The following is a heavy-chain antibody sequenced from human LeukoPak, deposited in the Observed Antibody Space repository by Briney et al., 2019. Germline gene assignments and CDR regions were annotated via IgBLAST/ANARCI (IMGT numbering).Heavy chain of an antibody. CDR1: GYTFTGYY. CDR2: INPNSGGT. Sequence: ASVKVSCKASGYTFTGYYIHWVRQAPGQGLEWMGWINPNSGGTNYAQNFQGRVTKTRDTSISTAYMELSRLRSDDTAVYYCARDRGSSSFRLDYWGQGTLVTVSS. J-gene: IGHJ4*02. V-gene: IGHV1-2*02. D-gene: IGHD6-6*01. CDR3: ARDRGSSSFRLDY.